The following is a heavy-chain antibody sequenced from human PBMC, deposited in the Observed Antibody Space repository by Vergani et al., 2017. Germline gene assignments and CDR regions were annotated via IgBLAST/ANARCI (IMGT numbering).Heavy chain of an antibody. CDR3: ARDLRLLYNRFDP. V-gene: IGHV3-33*01. CDR2: TWYDGNNK. J-gene: IGHJ5*02. Sequence: QVQLVESGGGVVQPGRSLRLSCAASGFTFNQYGMHWVRQAPGKGLEWVAVTWYDGNNKQYADSVKDRFTISRDNSKSTLYLQMNSLRDEDTGVYYCARDLRLLYNRFDPWGQGTLVTVSS. D-gene: IGHD1-14*01. CDR1: GFTFNQYG.